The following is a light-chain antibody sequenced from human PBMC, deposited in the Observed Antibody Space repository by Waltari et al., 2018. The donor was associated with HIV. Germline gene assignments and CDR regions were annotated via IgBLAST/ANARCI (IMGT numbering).Light chain of an antibody. CDR2: WAS. J-gene: IGKJ1*01. Sequence: DIVMTQSPDSLAVSLGERATINCKSSQSLLYSANNKNYLAWSQQKPGQPPKLLIYWASTRESGVPDRFSCSGSGTVFTLTISSLQADDVAVYYCHQYFSAPWTFGQGTKVEIK. CDR1: QSLLYSANNKNY. CDR3: HQYFSAPWT. V-gene: IGKV4-1*01.